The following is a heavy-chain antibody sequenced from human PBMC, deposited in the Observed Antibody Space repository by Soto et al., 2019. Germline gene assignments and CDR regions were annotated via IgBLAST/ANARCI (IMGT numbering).Heavy chain of an antibody. Sequence: QVHLVQSGAEVKKPGASVKVSCKASGYTFTSYGITWVRQAPGQGLEWMGWISAHNGNTDYAQKLRSRVIVTRDTSTSTAFIELRRVRSDYTVVYYSARGRYGDYWGQGALVTVSS. V-gene: IGHV1-18*01. J-gene: IGHJ4*02. CDR3: ARGRYGDY. D-gene: IGHD1-1*01. CDR1: GYTFTSYG. CDR2: ISAHNGNT.